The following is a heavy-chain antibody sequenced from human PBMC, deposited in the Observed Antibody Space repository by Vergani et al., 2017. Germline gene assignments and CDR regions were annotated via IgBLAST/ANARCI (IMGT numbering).Heavy chain of an antibody. D-gene: IGHD4-17*01. J-gene: IGHJ2*01. CDR1: GFSLSTNGVG. CDR3: AHSEDVYDYAVNLWYCDL. Sequence: QITLKESGPTLVKPTQTLTLSCTFSGFSLSTNGVGVGWIRQPPGKALEWVVLIYWNEDKRYSPSLKNRVTITKDTSKIQVVLTMTNIDPVDTATYYSAHSEDVYDYAVNLWYCDLGGRGTLVTVSS. V-gene: IGHV2-5*01. CDR2: IYWNEDK.